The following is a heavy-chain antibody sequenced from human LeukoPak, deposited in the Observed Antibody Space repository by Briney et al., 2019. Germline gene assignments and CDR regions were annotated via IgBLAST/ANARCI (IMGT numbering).Heavy chain of an antibody. Sequence: PGRSLRLSCAASGFTFNNYAIHWARQAPGKGLEWVAVISYDGSNKYYADSVKGRFTISRDNSKNTLYLQMNSLRAEDTAVYYCARDVYNWSYYYYYGMDVWGQGTTVTVSS. D-gene: IGHD1-20*01. J-gene: IGHJ6*02. CDR1: GFTFNNYA. CDR2: ISYDGSNK. V-gene: IGHV3-30-3*01. CDR3: ARDVYNWSYYYYYGMDV.